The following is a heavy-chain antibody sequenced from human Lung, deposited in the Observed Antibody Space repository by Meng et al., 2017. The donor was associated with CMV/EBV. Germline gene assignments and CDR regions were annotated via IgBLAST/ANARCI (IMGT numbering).Heavy chain of an antibody. J-gene: IGHJ2*01. CDR3: SGHWWETTHNWYCDL. Sequence: SXTLSLXCTVSGGSISSSSYYWGWIRQPPGKGLEWIGSIYYSGSTYYNPSLKSRVTISVDTSKNQFSLKLSSVTAADTAVYYCSGHWWETTHNWYCDLGGSGTXVTVSS. D-gene: IGHD1-26*01. CDR2: IYYSGST. V-gene: IGHV4-39*01. CDR1: GGSISSSSYY.